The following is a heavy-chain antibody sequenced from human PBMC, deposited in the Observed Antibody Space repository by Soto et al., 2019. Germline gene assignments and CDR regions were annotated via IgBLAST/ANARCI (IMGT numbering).Heavy chain of an antibody. D-gene: IGHD6-6*01. CDR3: AKEEDSSTPPRY. CDR2: ISYDGSNK. CDR1: GFTFSSYG. Sequence: QVQLVESGGGVVQPGRSLRLSCAASGFTFSSYGMHWVRQAPGKGLEWVAVISYDGSNKYYADSVKGRFTISRDNSKNPLYLQMNSLRAEDTAVYSCAKEEDSSTPPRYWGQGTLVTVSS. J-gene: IGHJ4*02. V-gene: IGHV3-30*18.